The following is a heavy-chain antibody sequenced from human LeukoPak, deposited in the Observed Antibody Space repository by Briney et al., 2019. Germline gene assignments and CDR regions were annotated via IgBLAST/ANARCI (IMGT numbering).Heavy chain of an antibody. J-gene: IGHJ4*02. CDR1: GFTFSSYW. D-gene: IGHD6-6*01. Sequence: PGGSLRLSCAASGFTFSSYWMHWVRQAPGKGLEWVANIKQDGSEKYYVDSVKGRFTISRDNAKNSLYLQMNSLRAEDTAVYYCASAASIAARPYYFDYWGQGTLVTVSS. V-gene: IGHV3-7*01. CDR3: ASAASIAARPYYFDY. CDR2: IKQDGSEK.